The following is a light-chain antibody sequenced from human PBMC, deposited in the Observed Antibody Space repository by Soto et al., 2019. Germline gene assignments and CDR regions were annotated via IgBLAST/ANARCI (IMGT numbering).Light chain of an antibody. CDR1: SSDVGGYNY. J-gene: IGLJ2*01. CDR2: EVS. V-gene: IGLV2-8*01. CDR3: SSYAGSKHF. Sequence: QSALTQPPSASGSPGQSVTISCTGTSSDVGGYNYVSWYQQRPGKAPRLMIYEVSKRPSGVPDRFSGSKSGNTSSLTVSGLQAEDEADYYCSSYAGSKHFFGGGTKLTVL.